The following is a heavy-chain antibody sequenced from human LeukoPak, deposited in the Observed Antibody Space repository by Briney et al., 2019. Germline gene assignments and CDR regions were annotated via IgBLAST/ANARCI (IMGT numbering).Heavy chain of an antibody. D-gene: IGHD4/OR15-4a*01. Sequence: PGGSLRLSCAASGFTFSYYDMSWVRLAPGKGLEWVALISATTGVTYYADSVKGRFTISRDNSKNTLYLQMNSLRAEDTAVYYCAKARGATYGTYYFDYWGQGTLVTVSS. J-gene: IGHJ4*02. CDR3: AKARGATYGTYYFDY. V-gene: IGHV3-23*01. CDR1: GFTFSYYD. CDR2: ISATTGVT.